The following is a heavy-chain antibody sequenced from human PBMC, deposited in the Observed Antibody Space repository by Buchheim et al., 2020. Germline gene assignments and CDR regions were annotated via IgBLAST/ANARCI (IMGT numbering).Heavy chain of an antibody. CDR3: AKRVNDFWVMDV. V-gene: IGHV3-23*01. CDR2: IIGSGVST. J-gene: IGHJ6*02. Sequence: EVQLLESGGGLVRPGGSLRLSCAASGFTFSSYAMSWVRQAPGKGPEWVSTIIGSGVSTYYADSVKGRFTISRDNSKNTLYLQMNSLRAEDTAVYYCAKRVNDFWVMDVWGQGTT. D-gene: IGHD3-3*01. CDR1: GFTFSSYA.